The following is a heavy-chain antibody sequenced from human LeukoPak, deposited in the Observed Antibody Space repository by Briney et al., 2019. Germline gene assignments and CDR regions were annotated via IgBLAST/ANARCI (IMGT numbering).Heavy chain of an antibody. V-gene: IGHV1-18*01. CDR2: ISAYNGNT. Sequence: GASVKVSCKASGYTFTSYGIIWVRQAPGQGLEWMGWISAYNGNTNYAQKLQGRVTMTTDTSTSTAYMELRSLRSDDTAVYYCARGRITMVRGVITSPSYGMDVWGQGTTVTVSS. D-gene: IGHD3-10*01. CDR1: GYTFTSYG. CDR3: ARGRITMVRGVITSPSYGMDV. J-gene: IGHJ6*02.